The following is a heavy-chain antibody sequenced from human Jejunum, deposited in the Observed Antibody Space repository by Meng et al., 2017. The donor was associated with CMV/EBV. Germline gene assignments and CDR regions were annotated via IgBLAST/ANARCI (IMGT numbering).Heavy chain of an antibody. J-gene: IGHJ4*02. CDR1: GCTFSSYA. CDR2: ISHDGRNQ. V-gene: IGHV3-30*04. D-gene: IGHD5/OR15-5a*01. Sequence: ASGCTFSSYAMYWVRRAPGRGLEWVAFISHDGRNQHYTASVEGRFTTSKDNSQNTLYLQMDNLAPEDTAVYYCARDYSVTGWPPDSWGQGTLVTVSS. CDR3: ARDYSVTGWPPDS.